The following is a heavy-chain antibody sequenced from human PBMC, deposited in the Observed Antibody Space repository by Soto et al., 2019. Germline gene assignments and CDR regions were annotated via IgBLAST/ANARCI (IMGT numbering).Heavy chain of an antibody. V-gene: IGHV1-69*08. CDR2: IIPILGIA. D-gene: IGHD4-4*01. CDR1: GGTFSSYT. Sequence: QVQLVQSGAEVKKPGSSVKVSCKASGGTFSSYTISWVRQAPGQGLEWMGRIIPILGIANYAQKFQGRVTITADKSTSTDYMELSSLRSEEKAVYYCARDSYSNYDKGLDYYYYIDVWGNGNTVTVSS. CDR3: ARDSYSNYDKGLDYYYYIDV. J-gene: IGHJ6*03.